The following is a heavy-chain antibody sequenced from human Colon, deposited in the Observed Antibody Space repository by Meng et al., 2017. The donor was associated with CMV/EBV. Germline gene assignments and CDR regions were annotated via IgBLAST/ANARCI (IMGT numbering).Heavy chain of an antibody. D-gene: IGHD2-2*02. V-gene: IGHV1-2*02. CDR2: INPNSGGT. Sequence: ASVKVSCKASGYTFTGYYMHWVRQAPGQGLEWMGWINPNSGGTNYAQKFQGRVTMTRDTSISTAYMELSRLRSDDTAVYYCARAATYCSSTSCYTVGMDVWGQGTAVTVSS. CDR3: ARAATYCSSTSCYTVGMDV. J-gene: IGHJ6*02. CDR1: GYTFTGYY.